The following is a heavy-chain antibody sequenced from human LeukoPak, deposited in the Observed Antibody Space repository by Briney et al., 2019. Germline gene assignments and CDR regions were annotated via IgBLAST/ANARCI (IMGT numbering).Heavy chain of an antibody. CDR3: ARSYITMIVVVTPEAFDI. V-gene: IGHV3-23*01. CDR1: GFTFSTYS. D-gene: IGHD3-22*01. Sequence: GGSLRLSCAASGFTFSTYSMSWVRQAPGKGLEWVSAISGSGGSAYYADSVKGRFTISRDNSKNTLYLQMNSLRAEDTAVYYCARSYITMIVVVTPEAFDIWGQGTLVTVSS. J-gene: IGHJ4*02. CDR2: ISGSGGSA.